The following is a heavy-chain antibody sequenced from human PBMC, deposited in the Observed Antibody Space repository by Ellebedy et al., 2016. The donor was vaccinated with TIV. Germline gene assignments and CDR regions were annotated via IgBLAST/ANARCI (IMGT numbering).Heavy chain of an antibody. D-gene: IGHD4-23*01. V-gene: IGHV1-18*01. CDR2: ISGYKDST. J-gene: IGHJ4*02. Sequence: AASVKVSCKASGYTFNSYGMTWVRQAPGQGPEWMGWISGYKDSTKYAQKFQGRVTMTTDTSTSTAYMELRSLRSDDTAVYYCARAATVVTHFFDYWGQGTLVTVSS. CDR3: ARAATVVTHFFDY. CDR1: GYTFNSYG.